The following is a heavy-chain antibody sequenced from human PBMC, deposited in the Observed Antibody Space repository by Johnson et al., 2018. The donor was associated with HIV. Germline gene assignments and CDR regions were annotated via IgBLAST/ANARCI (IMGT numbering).Heavy chain of an antibody. J-gene: IGHJ3*02. CDR1: GFTFSSYD. Sequence: VQLVESGGGLVQPGGSLRLSCAASGFTFSSYDMHRVRQATGKGLEWVSAIGTAGDTYYPGSVKGRFTIYRENAKNSLYLQMNSLRPGDTAVYYCARGNRQYYYDSSGDAFDIWGQGTMVTVSS. D-gene: IGHD3-22*01. CDR3: ARGNRQYYYDSSGDAFDI. CDR2: IGTAGDT. V-gene: IGHV3-13*01.